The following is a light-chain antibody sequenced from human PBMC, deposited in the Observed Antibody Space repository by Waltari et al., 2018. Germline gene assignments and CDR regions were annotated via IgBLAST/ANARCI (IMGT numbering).Light chain of an antibody. CDR1: QTISNW. CDR3: QQYNLYPYT. CDR2: TTS. V-gene: IGKV1-5*03. Sequence: DIQMTQAPSTLSASVGDRVTVTCRASQTISNWLAWYQQKPGKAPKLLIYTTSILESGVPSRFSGSRSGTEFTLSISSLQPDDFATYYCQQYNLYPYTFGQGTKLEIK. J-gene: IGKJ2*01.